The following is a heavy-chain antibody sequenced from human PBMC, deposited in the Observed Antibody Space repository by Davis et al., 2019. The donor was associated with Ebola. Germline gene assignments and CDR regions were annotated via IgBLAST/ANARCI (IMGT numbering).Heavy chain of an antibody. D-gene: IGHD5-12*01. CDR3: SRDVEDSAIISYGLDV. Sequence: GESLKISCEASGFIMSKYWMAWGRQAPGKGLEWVSSISGGNINTYYADSVKGRFTISRDNSKNTLYLQMNSLRDEDTAVYYCSRDVEDSAIISYGLDVWGQGTTVTVSS. CDR1: GFIMSKYW. CDR2: ISGGNINT. V-gene: IGHV3-23*01. J-gene: IGHJ6*02.